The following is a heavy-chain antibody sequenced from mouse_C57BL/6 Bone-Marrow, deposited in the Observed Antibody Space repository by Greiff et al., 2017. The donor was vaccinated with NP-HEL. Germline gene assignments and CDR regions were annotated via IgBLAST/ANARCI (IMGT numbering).Heavy chain of an antibody. Sequence: EVKVVESGGGLVQPKGSLKLSCAASGFSFNTYAMNWVRQAPGKGLEWVARIRSKSNNYATYYADSVKDRFTISRDDSESMLYLQMNNLKTEDTAMYYCVGHYGNYLYFDVWGTGTTVTVSS. D-gene: IGHD2-1*01. CDR1: GFSFNTYA. CDR2: IRSKSNNYAT. V-gene: IGHV10-1*01. CDR3: VGHYGNYLYFDV. J-gene: IGHJ1*03.